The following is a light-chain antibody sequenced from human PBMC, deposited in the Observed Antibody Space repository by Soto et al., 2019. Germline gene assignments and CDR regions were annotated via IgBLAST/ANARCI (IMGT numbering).Light chain of an antibody. CDR2: GAS. CDR3: QQYASSPGT. CDR1: QSISSDF. J-gene: IGKJ1*01. V-gene: IGKV3-20*01. Sequence: EIVLTQSPGTLSLSPGERATLSCRASQSISSDFLAWYQQEPGQAPRLLVYGASNRPTGIPDRFSGSGSGTDFTLIISRLEPEDFAVYYCQQYASSPGTFGQGTKVEI.